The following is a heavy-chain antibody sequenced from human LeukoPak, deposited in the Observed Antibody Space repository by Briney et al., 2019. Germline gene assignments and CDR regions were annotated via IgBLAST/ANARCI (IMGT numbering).Heavy chain of an antibody. Sequence: SETLSLTCTVSGGSISSSSYYWGWIRQPPGKGLEWIGSIYYSGSTYYNPSLKSRVTISVDTSTNQFSLELSSVTAADTAMYYCARRVDYGSGSYYQIDYWGQGTLVTVSS. CDR3: ARRVDYGSGSYYQIDY. J-gene: IGHJ4*02. CDR2: IYYSGST. D-gene: IGHD3-10*01. CDR1: GGSISSSSYY. V-gene: IGHV4-39*01.